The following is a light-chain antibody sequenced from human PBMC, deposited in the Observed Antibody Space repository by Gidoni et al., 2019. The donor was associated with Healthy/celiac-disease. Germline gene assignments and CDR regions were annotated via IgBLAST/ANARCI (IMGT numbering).Light chain of an antibody. CDR1: QGISSY. Sequence: AIRMTQSPSSFSASTGDRVTIPRRASQGISSYLAWYQQKPGKAPKLLIYAASTLQSGVPSRFSGSGSGTDFTLTISCLQSEDFATYYGQQYYSYPRFGQGTKLEIK. CDR2: AAS. CDR3: QQYYSYPR. V-gene: IGKV1-8*01. J-gene: IGKJ2*01.